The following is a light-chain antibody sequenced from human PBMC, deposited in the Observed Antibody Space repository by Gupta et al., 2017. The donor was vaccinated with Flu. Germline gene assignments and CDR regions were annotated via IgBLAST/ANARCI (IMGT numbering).Light chain of an antibody. V-gene: IGKV3-20*01. CDR3: QQDASSWT. Sequence: EIVLTQSPGTLSLSPGERATLSCRASQSVSSSYLAWYQQKPGQAPRLLIYGTSTRATGIQDRFSGSGSGTDFTLTISRLEPEDFAVYYCQQDASSWTFGQGTKVEIK. CDR2: GTS. J-gene: IGKJ1*01. CDR1: QSVSSSY.